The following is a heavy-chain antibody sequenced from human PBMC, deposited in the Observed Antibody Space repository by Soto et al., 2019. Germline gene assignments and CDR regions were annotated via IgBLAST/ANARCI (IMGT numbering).Heavy chain of an antibody. CDR2: ISWDGSRP. D-gene: IGHD5-18*01. V-gene: IGHV3-43*01. CDR3: AKSRQGHLGYSYGFGYYYGLDV. Sequence: EVQLVESGGVVVQPGGSLRLSCVVSGFTFDDYTMHWVRQAPGKGLEWVSLISWDGSRPHYADSVKGRFTISRDNSKKSLYLKMNSLRTEDTALYYCAKSRQGHLGYSYGFGYYYGLDVWGQGTTVTVSS. CDR1: GFTFDDYT. J-gene: IGHJ6*02.